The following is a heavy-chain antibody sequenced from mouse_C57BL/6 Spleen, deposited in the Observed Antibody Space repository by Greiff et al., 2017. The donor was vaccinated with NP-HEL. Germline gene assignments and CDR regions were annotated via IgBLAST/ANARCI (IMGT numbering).Heavy chain of an antibody. D-gene: IGHD2-4*01. Sequence: EVQLQQSGPELVKPGASVKISCKASGYTFTDYYMNWVKQSHGKSLEWIGDINPNNGGTSYNQKFKGKATLTVDKSSSTAYMELRSLTSEDSAVYYCARVYYDYDGSFDYWGQGTTLTVSS. CDR3: ARVYYDYDGSFDY. CDR1: GYTFTDYY. V-gene: IGHV1-26*01. CDR2: INPNNGGT. J-gene: IGHJ2*01.